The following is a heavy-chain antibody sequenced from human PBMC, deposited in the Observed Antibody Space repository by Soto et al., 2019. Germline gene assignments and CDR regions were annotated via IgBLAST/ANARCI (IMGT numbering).Heavy chain of an antibody. CDR2: ISYGGST. Sequence: QVQLQESGPGLVKPSQALSLTCTASRGSINSGGYCWSWTRQHPGKGLDWIGCISYGGSTSYNPSLKSRVTIAVDTSKNQFSLKLTSVTAADTAVYYCSRGILVWGQGALITVSS. D-gene: IGHD5-18*01. CDR3: SRGILV. J-gene: IGHJ4*02. CDR1: RGSINSGGYC. V-gene: IGHV4-31*03.